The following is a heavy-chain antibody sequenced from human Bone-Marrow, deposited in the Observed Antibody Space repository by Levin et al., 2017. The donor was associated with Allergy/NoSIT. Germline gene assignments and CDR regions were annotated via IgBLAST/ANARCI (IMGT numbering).Heavy chain of an antibody. J-gene: IGHJ5*02. Sequence: LSLTCAASGFTFSSYWMHWVRQAPGKGLVWVSRINSDGSSTSYADSVKGRFTISRDNAKNTLYLQMNSLRAEDTAVYYCARGVVRGVIITYNWFDPWGQGTLVTVSS. V-gene: IGHV3-74*01. CDR3: ARGVVRGVIITYNWFDP. CDR2: INSDGSST. CDR1: GFTFSSYW. D-gene: IGHD3-10*01.